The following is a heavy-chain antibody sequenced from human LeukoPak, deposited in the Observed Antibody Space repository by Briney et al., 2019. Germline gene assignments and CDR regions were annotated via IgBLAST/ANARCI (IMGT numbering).Heavy chain of an antibody. Sequence: ASLKVSCKASGYTFTGYYMHWVRQAPGQGLEWMGWINPNSGGTNYAQKFQGRVTMTRDTSISTAYMELSRLRSDDTAVYYCARDGGIGSGYDYDYWGQGTLVTVSS. D-gene: IGHD5-12*01. CDR2: INPNSGGT. V-gene: IGHV1-2*02. CDR1: GYTFTGYY. J-gene: IGHJ4*02. CDR3: ARDGGIGSGYDYDY.